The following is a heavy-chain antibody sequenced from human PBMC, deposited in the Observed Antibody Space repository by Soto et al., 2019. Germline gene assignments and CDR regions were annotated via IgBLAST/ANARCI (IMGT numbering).Heavy chain of an antibody. CDR1: GGSFSGYY. CDR2: INHSGST. CDR3: ARGRSSGIRFVETRTYYYMDV. V-gene: IGHV4-34*01. Sequence: SETLSLTCAVYGGSFSGYYWSWIRQPPGKGLEWIGEINHSGSTNYNPSLKSRVTISVDTSKNQFSLKLSSVTAADTAVYYCARGRSSGIRFVETRTYYYMDVWGKGTTVTVSS. D-gene: IGHD6-6*01. J-gene: IGHJ6*03.